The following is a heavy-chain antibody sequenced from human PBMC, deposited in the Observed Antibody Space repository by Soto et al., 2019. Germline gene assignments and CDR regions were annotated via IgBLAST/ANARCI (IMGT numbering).Heavy chain of an antibody. CDR2: ISGSGGST. CDR3: AKLSMTGTTSYYYMDV. Sequence: AGGSLRLSCAASGFTFSSYAMSWVRQAPGKGLEWVSAISGSGGSTYYADSVKGRFTISRDNSKNTLYLQMNSLRAEDTAVYYCAKLSMTGTTSYYYMDVWGKGTTVTVSS. J-gene: IGHJ6*03. CDR1: GFTFSSYA. D-gene: IGHD1-7*01. V-gene: IGHV3-23*01.